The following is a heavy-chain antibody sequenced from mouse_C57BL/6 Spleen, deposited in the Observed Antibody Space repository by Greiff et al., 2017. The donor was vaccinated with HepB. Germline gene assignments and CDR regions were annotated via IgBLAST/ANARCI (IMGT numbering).Heavy chain of an antibody. CDR1: GYTFTSYW. J-gene: IGHJ3*01. CDR3: ARWTYYYGSSYGFAY. V-gene: IGHV1-50*01. Sequence: VQLQQPGAELVKPGASVKLSCKASGYTFTSYWMQWVKQRPGQGLEWIGESDPSDSYTNYNQKFKGKATLTVDTSSSTAYMQLSSLTSEDSAVYYCARWTYYYGSSYGFAYWGQGTLVTVSA. D-gene: IGHD1-1*01. CDR2: SDPSDSYT.